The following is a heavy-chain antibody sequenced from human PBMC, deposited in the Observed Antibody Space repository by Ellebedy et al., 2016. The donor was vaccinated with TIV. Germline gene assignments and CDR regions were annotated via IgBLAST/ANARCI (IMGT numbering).Heavy chain of an antibody. CDR2: INAGNGNT. Sequence: AASVKVSCKASGYTFTSYAMHWARQAPGQRLEWMGWINAGNGNTKYSQKFQGRVTITRDTSASTAYMELSSLRSEDTAVYYCARAASPGRTPFDYWGQGTLVTVSS. J-gene: IGHJ4*02. CDR3: ARAASPGRTPFDY. V-gene: IGHV1-3*01. CDR1: GYTFTSYA.